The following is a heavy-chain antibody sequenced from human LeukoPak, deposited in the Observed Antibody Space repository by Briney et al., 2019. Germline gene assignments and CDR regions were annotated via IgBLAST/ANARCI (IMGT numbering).Heavy chain of an antibody. V-gene: IGHV3-21*01. D-gene: IGHD6-19*01. CDR3: AREGIAVAGGFLDY. CDR2: ISSSSSSYI. Sequence: GGSLRLSCAASGFTFSSYSMNWVRQAPGKGLEWVSSISSSSSSYIYYADSVKGRFTISRDNAKNSLYLQMNSLRAEDTAVYYCAREGIAVAGGFLDYWGQGTLVTVSS. J-gene: IGHJ4*02. CDR1: GFTFSSYS.